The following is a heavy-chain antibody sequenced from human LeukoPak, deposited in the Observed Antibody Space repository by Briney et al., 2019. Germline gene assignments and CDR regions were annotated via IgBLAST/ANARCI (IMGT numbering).Heavy chain of an antibody. CDR2: IYYSGST. D-gene: IGHD3-3*01. CDR3: ARGPLLRFLEWYPSWFDP. Sequence: PSETLSLTCTVSGGSISSYYWSWIRQPPGKGLEWIGYIYYSGSTNYNPSLKSRVTISVDTSKNQFSLKLSSVTAADTAAYYCARGPLLRFLEWYPSWFDPWGQGTLVTVSS. J-gene: IGHJ5*02. CDR1: GGSISSYY. V-gene: IGHV4-59*01.